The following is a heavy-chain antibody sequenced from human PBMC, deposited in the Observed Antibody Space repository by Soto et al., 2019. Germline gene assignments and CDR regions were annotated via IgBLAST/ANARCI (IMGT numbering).Heavy chain of an antibody. D-gene: IGHD1-20*01. Sequence: SGPTLVNPTQTLTLTCTFSWFSLSTSGMCVSWIRQPPGKALEWLARIDWDDDKYYSTSLKTRLTISKDTSKNQVVLTMTNMDPVDTATYYCARHRYNWNDAPSDYWGQGTLVTVSS. CDR3: ARHRYNWNDAPSDY. J-gene: IGHJ4*02. CDR2: IDWDDDK. V-gene: IGHV2-70*11. CDR1: WFSLSTSGMC.